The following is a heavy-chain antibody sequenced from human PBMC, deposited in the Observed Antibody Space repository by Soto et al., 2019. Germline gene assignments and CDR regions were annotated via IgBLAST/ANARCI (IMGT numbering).Heavy chain of an antibody. D-gene: IGHD3-3*01. CDR3: ARDWTGDTCPCLDV. V-gene: IGHV3-23*01. CDR1: GFTFSNYA. Sequence: EVQLLESGGGLLQPGGSLRLSCAAAGFTFSNYALTWVRQSPGKGLEWVSTFSGSGGSTYYADSVRGRFTISRDNSKNPLFLQMNSLRVEDTAIYYCARDWTGDTCPCLDVWGQGTTVAVSS. CDR2: FSGSGGST. J-gene: IGHJ6*02.